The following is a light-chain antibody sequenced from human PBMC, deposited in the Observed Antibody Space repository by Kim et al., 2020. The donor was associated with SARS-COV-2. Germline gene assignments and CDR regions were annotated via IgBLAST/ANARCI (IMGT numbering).Light chain of an antibody. V-gene: IGLV3-19*01. CDR2: GKN. CDR3: NSRDSNDNVV. CDR1: SLRCYY. J-gene: IGLJ2*01. Sequence: SSELTQDPAVSVALGQTVRITCQGDSLRCYYATWYQQKPGQAPIVVIYGKNNRPSGIPDRFSGSSSGNTASLTITGTQAGDEADYYCNSRDSNDNVVFGGGTQLTVL.